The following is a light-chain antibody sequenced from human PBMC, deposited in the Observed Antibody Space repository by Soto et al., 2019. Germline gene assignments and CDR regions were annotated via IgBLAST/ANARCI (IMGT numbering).Light chain of an antibody. J-gene: IGKJ1*01. CDR2: AAS. CDR1: QGISND. Sequence: DIQMTQSPPSLSASVGDRVTITCRASQGISNDLVWYQQKPGKAPKLLIYAASTLQSGVPSRFSGSGSGTDFTLTISSLQPEDVATYYCQKYRSWTFGKGTKVEIK. V-gene: IGKV1-27*01. CDR3: QKYRSWT.